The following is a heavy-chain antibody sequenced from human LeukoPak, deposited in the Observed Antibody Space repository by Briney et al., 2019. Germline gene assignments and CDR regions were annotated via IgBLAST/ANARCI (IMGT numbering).Heavy chain of an antibody. Sequence: AGGSLRLSCAASGFTFDDYAMHWVRQAPGKGLEWVSGISWNSGSIGYADSVKGRLTISRDNAKNSLYLQMNSLRAEDTALYYCAKDSSPYDSSGYSDYWGQGTLVTVSS. V-gene: IGHV3-9*01. D-gene: IGHD3-22*01. CDR2: ISWNSGSI. CDR1: GFTFDDYA. CDR3: AKDSSPYDSSGYSDY. J-gene: IGHJ4*02.